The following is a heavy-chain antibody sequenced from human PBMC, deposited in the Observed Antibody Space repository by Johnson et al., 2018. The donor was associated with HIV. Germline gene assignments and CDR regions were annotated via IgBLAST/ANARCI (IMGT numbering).Heavy chain of an antibody. Sequence: VQLVESGGGLVQPGGSLRLSCVVSGFTVSSSYLTWVRQAPGKGLEWVSLIYSSGTTDYADSVQGRFTISRDNAKNSLYLQMNSLRVEDTAVYYCARDSYDTSGQQPDAFDMWGQGTMVTVSS. CDR1: GFTVSSSY. D-gene: IGHD3-22*01. CDR2: IYSSGTT. V-gene: IGHV3-66*01. J-gene: IGHJ3*02. CDR3: ARDSYDTSGQQPDAFDM.